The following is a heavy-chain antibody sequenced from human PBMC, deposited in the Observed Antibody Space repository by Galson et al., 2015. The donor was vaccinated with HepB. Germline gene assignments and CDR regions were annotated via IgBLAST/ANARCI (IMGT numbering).Heavy chain of an antibody. V-gene: IGHV1-18*01. CDR1: GYTFTSYG. D-gene: IGHD6-6*01. J-gene: IGHJ5*02. Sequence: SVKVSCKASGYTFTSYGIGWVRQAPGQGLEWMGWISAYNGNTNYAQKLQGRVTMTTDTSTSTAYMELRSLRSDDTAVYYCARDSIAARPSGENWFDPWGQGTLVTVSS. CDR3: ARDSIAARPSGENWFDP. CDR2: ISAYNGNT.